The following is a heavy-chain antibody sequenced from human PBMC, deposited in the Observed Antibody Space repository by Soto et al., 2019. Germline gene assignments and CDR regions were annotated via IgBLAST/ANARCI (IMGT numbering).Heavy chain of an antibody. D-gene: IGHD5-12*01. Sequence: QVQLVESGGGVVQPGRSLRLSCAASGFTFSSYGMHWVRQAPGKGLAWVAVTSYDGSNKYYADSVKGRFTISRDNSKNTLYLQMNSLRAEDTAVYYCAKNRAGYIVATIYYYYGMDVWGQGTTVTVSS. CDR1: GFTFSSYG. V-gene: IGHV3-30*18. J-gene: IGHJ6*02. CDR3: AKNRAGYIVATIYYYYGMDV. CDR2: TSYDGSNK.